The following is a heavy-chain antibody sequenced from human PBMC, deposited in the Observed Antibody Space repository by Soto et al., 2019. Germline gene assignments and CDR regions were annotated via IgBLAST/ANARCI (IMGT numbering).Heavy chain of an antibody. V-gene: IGHV4-59*01. Sequence: SETLSLTCTVSGGSISSYYWSWIRQPPGKGLEWIGYIYYSGSTNYNPSLKSRVTISVDTSKNQFSLKLSSVTAADTAVYYCARGFNSGSYDYWGQGTRVTVSS. D-gene: IGHD1-26*01. J-gene: IGHJ4*02. CDR3: ARGFNSGSYDY. CDR2: IYYSGST. CDR1: GGSISSYY.